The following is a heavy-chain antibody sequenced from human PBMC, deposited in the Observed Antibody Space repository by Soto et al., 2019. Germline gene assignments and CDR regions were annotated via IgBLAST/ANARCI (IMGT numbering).Heavy chain of an antibody. Sequence: PSETLSLTCTVSGGSISSSSYYWGWIRQPPGKGLEWIGSIYYSGSTYYNPSLKSRVTISVDTSKNQFSLKLSSVTAADTAVYYCARHGGIAAAGTFLDWFDPWGQGTLVTVSS. CDR1: GGSISSSSYY. CDR3: ARHGGIAAAGTFLDWFDP. V-gene: IGHV4-39*01. J-gene: IGHJ5*02. CDR2: IYYSGST. D-gene: IGHD6-13*01.